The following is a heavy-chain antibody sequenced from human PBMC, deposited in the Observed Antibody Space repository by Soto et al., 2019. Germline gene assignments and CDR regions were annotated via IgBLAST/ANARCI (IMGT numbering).Heavy chain of an antibody. CDR2: ISSDGHHQ. Sequence: PGGSLRLSCATSGFSFNDYAIYWVRQAPGQGLEWVAIISSDGHHQFYLDNLRGRFTVSRDNSKNTLYLQMNSLRPEDTAVCYCSRGTYYPQSSGLHADYWGPGTVVTVSS. CDR3: SRGTYYPQSSGLHADY. D-gene: IGHD3-22*01. CDR1: GFSFNDYA. V-gene: IGHV3-30*03. J-gene: IGHJ4*02.